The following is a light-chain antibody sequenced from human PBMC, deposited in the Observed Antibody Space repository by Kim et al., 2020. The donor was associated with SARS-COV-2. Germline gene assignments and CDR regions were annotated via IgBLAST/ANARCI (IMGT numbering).Light chain of an antibody. V-gene: IGKV1-5*01. Sequence: GDRVTIPCRDSQSISSRLVWYQQKPGMAPKLLIYDASTLEPGVPSRFSGSGSGTVFTLTISSLQPDDRGTYYCQQYSDDRTFGQ. CDR1: QSISSR. CDR2: DAS. J-gene: IGKJ1*01. CDR3: QQYSDDRT.